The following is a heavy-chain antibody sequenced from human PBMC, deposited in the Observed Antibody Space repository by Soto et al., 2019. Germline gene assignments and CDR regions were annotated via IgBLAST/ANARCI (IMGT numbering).Heavy chain of an antibody. CDR3: ARECEGLTSNFDY. J-gene: IGHJ4*02. Sequence: PGGSLRLSCAASGFTFTRYSMNWVRQAPGKGLEWVSSISSTTNYIYYGDSMKGRFTISRDKGKNSQYLEIHSLRAEDTAVYYCARECEGLTSNFDYWGQGTLVTVSS. V-gene: IGHV3-21*06. CDR1: GFTFTRYS. CDR2: ISSTTNYI.